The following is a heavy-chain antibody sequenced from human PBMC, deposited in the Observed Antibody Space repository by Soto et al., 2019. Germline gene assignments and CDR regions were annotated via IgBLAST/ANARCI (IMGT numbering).Heavy chain of an antibody. D-gene: IGHD2-2*01. V-gene: IGHV3-23*01. CDR2: ISGSGGTT. Sequence: EVQLLESGGGLVQPGGSLRLSCAASGFTFSSFPMSWGRQTTGKGLEWVSAISGSGGTTLYADSVKRRFTISRDNSTNTLYLHMDNLSDEDTAVYYCGKGAAALLGDWGQGTLVTDSS. CDR1: GFTFSSFP. J-gene: IGHJ4*02. CDR3: GKGAAALLGD.